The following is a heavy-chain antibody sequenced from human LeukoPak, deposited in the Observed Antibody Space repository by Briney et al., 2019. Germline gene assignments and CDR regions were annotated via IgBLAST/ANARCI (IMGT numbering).Heavy chain of an antibody. CDR3: ARRAVGATTRASFDY. CDR2: IYHSGST. CDR1: GYSISSGYY. J-gene: IGHJ4*02. D-gene: IGHD1-26*01. V-gene: IGHV4-38-2*02. Sequence: SETLSLTCTVSGYSISSGYYWGWIRQPPGKGLEWIGIIYHSGSTYYNPSLKRRVTISVETSKNQFSLKLSSVTAADTAVYYCARRAVGATTRASFDYWGQGTLVTVSS.